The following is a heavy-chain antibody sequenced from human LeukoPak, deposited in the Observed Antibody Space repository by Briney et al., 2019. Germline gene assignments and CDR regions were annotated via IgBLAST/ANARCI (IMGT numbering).Heavy chain of an antibody. CDR2: IYYSGST. CDR3: ARQGDLASYGDYLATNY. CDR1: GGSISSSSYY. J-gene: IGHJ4*02. V-gene: IGHV4-39*01. D-gene: IGHD4-17*01. Sequence: SETLSLTCTVSGGSISSSSYYWGWIRQPPGRGLEWIGSIYYSGSTYYNPSLKSRVTISVDTSKNQFSLKLSSVTAADTAVYYCARQGDLASYGDYLATNYWGQGTLVTVSS.